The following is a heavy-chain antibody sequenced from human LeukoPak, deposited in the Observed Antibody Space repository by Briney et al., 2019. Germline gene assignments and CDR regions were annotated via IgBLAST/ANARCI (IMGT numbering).Heavy chain of an antibody. V-gene: IGHV4-4*02. CDR3: ARTYCSGGSCYLDY. Sequence: SETLSLTCAVSGGSISSRNWWSWVRQPPGKGLEWIGEIYHSGSTNYNPSLKTRVTISVDKSKNQFSLKLSSVTALDTAVYYCARTYCSGGSCYLDYWGQGTLVTVSS. J-gene: IGHJ4*02. CDR2: IYHSGST. D-gene: IGHD2-15*01. CDR1: GGSISSRNW.